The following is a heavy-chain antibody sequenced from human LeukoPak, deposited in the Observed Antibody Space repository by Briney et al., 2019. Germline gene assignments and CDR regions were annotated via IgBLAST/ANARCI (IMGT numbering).Heavy chain of an antibody. CDR2: IYYSGST. V-gene: IGHV4-31*03. CDR3: ARHGGPTYYDILTGYLNYYYYYMDV. CDR1: GGSISSGGYY. D-gene: IGHD3-9*01. Sequence: SQTLSLTCTVSGGSISSGGYYWSWIRQHPGKGLEWIGYIYYSGSTYYNPSLKSRVTISVDTSKNQFSLKLSSVTAADTAVYYCARHGGPTYYDILTGYLNYYYYYMDVWGKGTTVTVSS. J-gene: IGHJ6*03.